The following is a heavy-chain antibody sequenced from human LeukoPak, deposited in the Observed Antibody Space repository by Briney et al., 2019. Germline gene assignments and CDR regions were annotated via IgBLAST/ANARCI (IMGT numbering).Heavy chain of an antibody. CDR1: GFTFSSYG. D-gene: IGHD3-10*01. J-gene: IGHJ4*02. CDR2: ISYDGSNK. CDR3: AKEYAEYYYGSGVFDY. V-gene: IGHV3-30*18. Sequence: GGSLRLSCAASGFTFSSYGMHWVRQAPGRGLEWVAVISYDGSNKYYADSVKGRFTISRDNSKNTLYLQMNSLRAEDTAVYYCAKEYAEYYYGSGVFDYWGQGTLVTVSS.